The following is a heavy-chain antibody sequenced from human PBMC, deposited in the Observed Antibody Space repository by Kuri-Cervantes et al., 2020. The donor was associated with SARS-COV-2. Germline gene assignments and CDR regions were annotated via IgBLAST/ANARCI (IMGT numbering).Heavy chain of an antibody. Sequence: LSLTCTVSGGSISSSSYYWGWIRQPPGKGLEWVAVISYDGSKKYYGDSVKGRFTISRDKSKNTLYLQMNSLRPEDTAVYHCARDGPTVTTWFNYYMDVWGKGTTVTVSS. CDR3: ARDGPTVTTWFNYYMDV. CDR1: GGSISSSS. J-gene: IGHJ6*03. D-gene: IGHD4-11*01. CDR2: ISYDGSKK. V-gene: IGHV3-30-3*01.